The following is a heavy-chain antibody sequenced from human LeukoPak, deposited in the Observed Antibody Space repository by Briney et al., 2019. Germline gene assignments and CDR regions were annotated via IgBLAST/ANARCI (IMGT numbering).Heavy chain of an antibody. CDR3: ARGRYSYGYDSDWFDP. CDR1: GFTFSDYY. CDR2: ISSSGSTI. J-gene: IGHJ5*02. V-gene: IGHV3-11*01. D-gene: IGHD5-18*01. Sequence: GGSLRLSCAASGFTFSDYYMSWIRQAPGKGLEWVSYISSSGSTIYYADPVKGRFTISRDNAENSLYLQMNSLRAEDTAVYYCARGRYSYGYDSDWFDPWGQGTLVTVSS.